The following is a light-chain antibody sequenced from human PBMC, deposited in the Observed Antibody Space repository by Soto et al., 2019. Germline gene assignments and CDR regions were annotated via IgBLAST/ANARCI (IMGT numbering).Light chain of an antibody. CDR1: QSVTSNY. V-gene: IGKV3-20*01. CDR2: GAS. Sequence: EIVLTQSPGTLSLSPGERATLSCRASQSVTSNYLAWYQQRPGQAPRLLVYGASSRATGIPDRFSGSGSGTDFALTISRLEPEDFAVYYCHQYDNSPFTFGPGTRGDIK. J-gene: IGKJ3*01. CDR3: HQYDNSPFT.